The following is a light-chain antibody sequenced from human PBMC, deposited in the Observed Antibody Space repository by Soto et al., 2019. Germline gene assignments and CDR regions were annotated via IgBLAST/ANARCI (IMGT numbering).Light chain of an antibody. CDR1: SSNIGSHT. V-gene: IGLV1-44*01. Sequence: QSVLTQSPSASGTPGQRVTISCSGTSSNIGSHTVNWYQQLPGTAPKFLMYDSDQRPSGVPDRFTGSRSGTSASLAFSGLQSEDEADYYCAAWDDSLNGLVFGGGTKVTVL. J-gene: IGLJ2*01. CDR2: DSD. CDR3: AAWDDSLNGLV.